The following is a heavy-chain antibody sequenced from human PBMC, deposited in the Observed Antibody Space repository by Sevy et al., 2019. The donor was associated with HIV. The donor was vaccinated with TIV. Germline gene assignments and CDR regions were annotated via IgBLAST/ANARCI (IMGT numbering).Heavy chain of an antibody. CDR2: MSGRGDSR. V-gene: IGHV3-23*01. CDR3: AKDVPDQSWYDDFWSGSPCFDY. CDR1: GFRFGSQA. D-gene: IGHD3-3*01. Sequence: GGSLRLSCVGSGFRFGSQAMSWVRQAPGKGLEWVSGMSGRGDSRGYAHSVKGRFTISRDNSKNTVYLQMNSLTAEDTSLYYCAKDVPDQSWYDDFWSGSPCFDYCGRGILVTVSS. J-gene: IGHJ4*01.